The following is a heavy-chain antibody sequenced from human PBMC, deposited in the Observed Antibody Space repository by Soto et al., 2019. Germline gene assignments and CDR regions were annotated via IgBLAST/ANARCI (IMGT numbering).Heavy chain of an antibody. V-gene: IGHV3-23*01. J-gene: IGHJ4*02. CDR1: GFTFSAYA. CDR2: ISGNGDGT. D-gene: IGHD2-15*01. Sequence: GGSLRLSCAASGFTFSAYAMNWVRQAPGKGLEWVSGISGNGDGTYYANSVKGRLAISRDNSKNTLYLQMNSLRAEDTAIYYCAKDGRGCLGGTCYSTNWGQGTLVTVSS. CDR3: AKDGRGCLGGTCYSTN.